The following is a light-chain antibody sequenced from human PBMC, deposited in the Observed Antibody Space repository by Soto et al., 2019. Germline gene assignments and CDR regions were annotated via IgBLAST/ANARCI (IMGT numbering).Light chain of an antibody. CDR2: DTA. J-gene: IGKJ5*01. V-gene: IGKV3-15*01. Sequence: EIVMTQSPATLSVSPGDRATLSCRASQSVSGNLAWYQQKPGQAPRLLIYDTASRATAIPARFSGSGSGTGFTLTISSLQSEDFAVYYCQQYSKWPTFGQGTRLEIK. CDR1: QSVSGN. CDR3: QQYSKWPT.